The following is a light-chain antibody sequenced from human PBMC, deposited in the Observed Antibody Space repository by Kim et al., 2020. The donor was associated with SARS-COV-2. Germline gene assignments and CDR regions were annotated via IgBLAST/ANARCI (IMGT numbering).Light chain of an antibody. Sequence: IQLTQSPSSLSASVGDRVTTTCRASQGISSYLAWYQQKPGLAPKVLIYSASTLQSGVPSRFSGSGSGTDFTLTISSLQPEDFATYYCQQLSSYPLTCGGGTKVDIK. CDR3: QQLSSYPLT. CDR1: QGISSY. J-gene: IGKJ4*01. V-gene: IGKV1-9*01. CDR2: SAS.